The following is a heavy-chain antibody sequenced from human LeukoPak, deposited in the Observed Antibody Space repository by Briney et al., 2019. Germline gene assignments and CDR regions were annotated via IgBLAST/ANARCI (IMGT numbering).Heavy chain of an antibody. CDR2: ISDSTGNR. D-gene: IGHD4-11*01. CDR1: RYTFTSYG. Sequence: ASVKVSCKASRYTFTSYGINWVRQAPGQGLEWMGWISDSTGNRKYEQKIQGRVTLTTDTSTRTAYMELRSLRSDDTAVYYCARGTVGGNDYYYMDVWGKGTTVTVSS. V-gene: IGHV1-18*01. J-gene: IGHJ6*03. CDR3: ARGTVGGNDYYYMDV.